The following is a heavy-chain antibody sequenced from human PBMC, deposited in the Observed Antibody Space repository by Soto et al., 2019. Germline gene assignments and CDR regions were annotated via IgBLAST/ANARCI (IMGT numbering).Heavy chain of an antibody. CDR1: GGSISSGDYY. Sequence: QVQLQESGPGLVKPSQTLSLTCTVSGGSISSGDYYWSWIRQPPGKGLEWMGYIYYSGRTYYNPSLKSRVTISVDTAMNQFSLKLSSVTAADTAVYYCAHDDSTEGAFDIWGQGTMVTVSS. J-gene: IGHJ3*02. V-gene: IGHV4-30-4*01. CDR3: AHDDSTEGAFDI. D-gene: IGHD3-22*01. CDR2: IYYSGRT.